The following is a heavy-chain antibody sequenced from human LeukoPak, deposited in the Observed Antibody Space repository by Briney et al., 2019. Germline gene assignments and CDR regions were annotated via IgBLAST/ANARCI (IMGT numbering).Heavy chain of an antibody. CDR3: ARDPSSGLDAFDI. CDR2: FIPILGTA. Sequence: SVKVSCKASGATFSDYALNWVRQAPGQGLEWMGVFIPILGTANSTQKFHDRLTITADMSTNTAYMELRSLRSDDTAVYYCARDPSSGLDAFDIWGQGTMVTVSS. D-gene: IGHD3-22*01. V-gene: IGHV1-69*10. J-gene: IGHJ3*02. CDR1: GATFSDYA.